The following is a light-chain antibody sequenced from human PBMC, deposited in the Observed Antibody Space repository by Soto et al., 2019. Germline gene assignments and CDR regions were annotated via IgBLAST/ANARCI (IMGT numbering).Light chain of an antibody. CDR3: QQYTNWPKT. CDR1: QSVSSK. J-gene: IGKJ1*01. Sequence: EIVMTQSPATLSVSPGERVTLSCRASQSVSSKLAWYQQKPGQAPRLLIYGASTRATGIPERFSGSGSGTEFTLTISSLQSEDFAVYYCQQYTNWPKTFGQGTKVDIK. V-gene: IGKV3D-15*01. CDR2: GAS.